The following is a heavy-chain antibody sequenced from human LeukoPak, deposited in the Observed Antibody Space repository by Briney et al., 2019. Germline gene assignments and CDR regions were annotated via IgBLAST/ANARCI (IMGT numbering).Heavy chain of an antibody. Sequence: SETLSLTCTVSGGSISSSSYYWGWIRQPPGKGLEWIGSFYYSGSTYYNPSLESRVTISVDTSKNQFSLKLSSVTAADTAVYYCARRGRRGDSSGYPYFDYWGQGTLVTVS. CDR1: GGSISSSSYY. CDR3: ARRGRRGDSSGYPYFDY. CDR2: FYYSGST. V-gene: IGHV4-39*01. D-gene: IGHD3-22*01. J-gene: IGHJ4*02.